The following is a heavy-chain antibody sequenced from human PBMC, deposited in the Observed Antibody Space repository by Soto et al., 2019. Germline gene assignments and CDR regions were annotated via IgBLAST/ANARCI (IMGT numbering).Heavy chain of an antibody. D-gene: IGHD3-22*01. CDR2: IDWDDDK. J-gene: IGHJ4*02. CDR3: ARVYYYDSSGYYPHFDY. Sequence: SGPRRVNPTQTLALTCTCSGFSRSTSGMCVSWIRQPPGKALEWLALIDWDDDKYYSTSLKTRLTISKDTSKNQVVLTMTNMDPVDTATYYCARVYYYDSSGYYPHFDYWGQGTLVTVSS. V-gene: IGHV2-70*01. CDR1: GFSRSTSGMC.